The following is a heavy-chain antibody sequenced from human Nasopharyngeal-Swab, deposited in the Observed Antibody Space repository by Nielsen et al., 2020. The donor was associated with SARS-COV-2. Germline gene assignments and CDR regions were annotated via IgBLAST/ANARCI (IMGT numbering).Heavy chain of an antibody. CDR1: GYRFTTYW. D-gene: IGHD1-26*01. Sequence: GESLKISCKGSGYRFTTYWIGWVRQMPGKGLEWMGIIYPGGSNTRYSPSFQGQVTISVDKYSSTAYLQWSSLKASDTAIYYCARPMRPMGHYYFGMDVWGQGTTVTVSS. CDR3: ARPMRPMGHYYFGMDV. J-gene: IGHJ6*02. CDR2: IYPGGSNT. V-gene: IGHV5-51*01.